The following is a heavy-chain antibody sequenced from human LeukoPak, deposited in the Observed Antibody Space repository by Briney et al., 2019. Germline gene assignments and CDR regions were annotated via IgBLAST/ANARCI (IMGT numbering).Heavy chain of an antibody. D-gene: IGHD1-26*01. CDR2: IKQDGSEK. Sequence: PGGSLRLSCAASGFTFSTYWMSWVRQTPGKGLQWVANIKQDGSEKYYVDSVKGRFTISRDNSKNTLYLQMNSLRAEDTAVYYCAKDQALGSYGEDAFDIWGQGTMVTVSS. V-gene: IGHV3-7*01. CDR1: GFTFSTYW. J-gene: IGHJ3*02. CDR3: AKDQALGSYGEDAFDI.